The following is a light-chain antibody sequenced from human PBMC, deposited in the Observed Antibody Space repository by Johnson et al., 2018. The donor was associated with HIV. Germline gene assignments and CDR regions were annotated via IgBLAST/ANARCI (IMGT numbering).Light chain of an antibody. J-gene: IGLJ1*01. V-gene: IGLV1-51*01. CDR2: DNN. Sequence: QSVLTQPPSVSAAPGQKVTISCSGSSSNIGNNYVSWYQQLPGTAPKLLIYDNNKRPSGIPDRFSGSKSGTSATLGIPGLQPGDEADYYCGTWDSNLSAYVFGTGTKVTVL. CDR3: GTWDSNLSAYV. CDR1: SSNIGNNY.